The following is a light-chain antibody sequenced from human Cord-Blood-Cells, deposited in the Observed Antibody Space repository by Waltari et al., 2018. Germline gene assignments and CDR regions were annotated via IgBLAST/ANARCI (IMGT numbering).Light chain of an antibody. Sequence: DIQMSQSPPPLSASVGDRFTITCRASQSISSWLAWDQQKPGKAPKLLIYKASSLESGVPSRFSGSGSGTEFTLTISSLQPDDFATYYCQQYNSYSYTFGQGTKLEIK. V-gene: IGKV1-5*03. CDR2: KAS. J-gene: IGKJ2*01. CDR1: QSISSW. CDR3: QQYNSYSYT.